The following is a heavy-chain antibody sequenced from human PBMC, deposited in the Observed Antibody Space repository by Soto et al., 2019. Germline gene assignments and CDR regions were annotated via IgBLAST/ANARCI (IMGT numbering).Heavy chain of an antibody. V-gene: IGHV3-23*01. CDR1: GFTFSSYA. Sequence: PGGSLRLSCAASGFTFSSYAMIWVRQAPGKGLEWVSAISGSGGSTYYADSVKGRFTISRDNSKNTLYLQMNSLRAEDTAVYYCAKVVVVVVAANLDYWGLGTLVTAPQ. CDR2: ISGSGGST. D-gene: IGHD2-15*01. J-gene: IGHJ4*02. CDR3: AKVVVVVVAANLDY.